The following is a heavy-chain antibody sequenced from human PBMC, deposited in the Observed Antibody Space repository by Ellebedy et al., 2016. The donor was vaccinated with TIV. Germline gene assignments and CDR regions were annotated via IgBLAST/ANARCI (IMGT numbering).Heavy chain of an antibody. V-gene: IGHV4-59*01. CDR2: ITNSGST. CDR1: GDSISSYY. D-gene: IGHD4-17*01. CDR3: ARGMTTVNP. Sequence: MPSETLSLTCTVSGDSISSYYWSWIRQPPGKGLEWIGYITNSGSTNYSPSLKSRVTISLDPSKNQVSLKPNSVTAADTALYYCARGMTTVNPWGQGILVTVSS. J-gene: IGHJ5*02.